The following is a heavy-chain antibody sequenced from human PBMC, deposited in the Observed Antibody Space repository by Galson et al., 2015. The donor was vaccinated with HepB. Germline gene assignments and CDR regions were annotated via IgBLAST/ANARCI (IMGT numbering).Heavy chain of an antibody. Sequence: SLRLSCAASGFTFSSYSMSWVRQAPGKGLEWVAGFSGTSTNTYHGDFVQGRFTISRDNSKNTLYLQMNNLRAADTAVYYCAKGPTLYSSYYIDVWGQGTTVTVSS. CDR2: FSGTSTNT. V-gene: IGHV3-23*01. CDR1: GFTFSSYS. J-gene: IGHJ6*03. CDR3: AKGPTLYSSYYIDV.